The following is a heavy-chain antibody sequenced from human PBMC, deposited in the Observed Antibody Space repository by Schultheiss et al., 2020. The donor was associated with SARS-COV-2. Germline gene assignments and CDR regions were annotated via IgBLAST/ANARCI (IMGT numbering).Heavy chain of an antibody. D-gene: IGHD2-2*01. V-gene: IGHV3-23*01. CDR3: ARGSRAPAYYYYMDV. CDR2: ISGSGGST. J-gene: IGHJ6*03. CDR1: GFTFSSYA. Sequence: GESLKISCAASGFTFSSYAMSWVRQAPGKGLEWVSAISGSGGSTYYADSVKGRFTISRDNSKNSLYLQMNSLRAGDTAVYYCARGSRAPAYYYYMDVWGKGTTVTVSS.